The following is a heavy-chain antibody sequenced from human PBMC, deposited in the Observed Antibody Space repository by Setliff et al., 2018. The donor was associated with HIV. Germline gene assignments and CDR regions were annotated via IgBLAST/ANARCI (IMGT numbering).Heavy chain of an antibody. Sequence: ASVKVSCKASGYTFTSYAMHWVRQAPGQRLEWMGWINAGNGNTKYSQKLQGRVTITADKSTSTAYMELSSLRSEDTAVYYCARSSIAAAGAYYYYMDVWGKGTTVTVSS. CDR1: GYTFTSYA. V-gene: IGHV1-3*01. J-gene: IGHJ6*03. CDR3: ARSSIAAAGAYYYYMDV. D-gene: IGHD6-13*01. CDR2: INAGNGNT.